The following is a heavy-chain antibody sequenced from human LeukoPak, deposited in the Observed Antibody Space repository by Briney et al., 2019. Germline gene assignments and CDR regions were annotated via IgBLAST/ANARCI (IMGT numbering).Heavy chain of an antibody. J-gene: IGHJ4*02. D-gene: IGHD6-13*01. CDR3: TRVRSSWYYFDY. Sequence: GGSLRLSCTASGFTFGDYAMSRVRQAPGKGLEWVGFIRSKAYGGTTEYAASVKGRFTISRDDSKSIAYLQLNSLKTEDTAVYYCTRVRSSWYYFDYWGQGTLVTVSS. CDR2: IRSKAYGGTT. V-gene: IGHV3-49*04. CDR1: GFTFGDYA.